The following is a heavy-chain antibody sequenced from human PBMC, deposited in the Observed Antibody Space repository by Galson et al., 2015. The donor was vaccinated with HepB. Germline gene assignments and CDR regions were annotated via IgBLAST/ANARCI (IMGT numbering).Heavy chain of an antibody. V-gene: IGHV3-49*03. D-gene: IGHD3-22*01. J-gene: IGHJ4*02. CDR3: TRARSTMIVDDY. CDR2: IRSKAHGGTT. CDR1: GFTFSSYA. Sequence: SLRLSCAASGFTFSSYAMSWFRQAPGTGLEWVGFIRSKAHGGTTEYAASVKGRFTISRDDSKSIAYLQMNSLKTEDTAVYYCTRARSTMIVDDYWGQDTLVTVSS.